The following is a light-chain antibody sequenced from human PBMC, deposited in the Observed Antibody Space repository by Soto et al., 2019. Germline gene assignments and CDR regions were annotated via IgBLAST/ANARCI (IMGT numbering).Light chain of an antibody. CDR1: ESVNSN. V-gene: IGKV3-15*01. CDR3: QQYNIWPALS. J-gene: IGKJ4*01. CDR2: GAS. Sequence: EIVMTQSPATLSVSPGERATLSCRASESVNSNLAWYQQKPGQAPRLLIYGASTRATGIPARISGSGSGTEFTLTITSLQSEDFAVYYCQQYNIWPALSFGGGTKVHIK.